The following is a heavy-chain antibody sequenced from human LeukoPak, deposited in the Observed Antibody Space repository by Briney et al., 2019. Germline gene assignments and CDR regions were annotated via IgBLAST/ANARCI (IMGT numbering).Heavy chain of an antibody. D-gene: IGHD1-26*01. CDR1: GGSISSYY. V-gene: IGHV4-59*08. CDR3: ARLIVGATYDTFDF. Sequence: SETLSLTCTVSGGSISSYYWSWIRQPPGKGLEWIGYIYYSGSTNYNPSLKSRVTISVDTSKNQFSLKLSSVTAADTAVYYCARLIVGATYDTFDFWGQGTMVAVSS. J-gene: IGHJ3*01. CDR2: IYYSGST.